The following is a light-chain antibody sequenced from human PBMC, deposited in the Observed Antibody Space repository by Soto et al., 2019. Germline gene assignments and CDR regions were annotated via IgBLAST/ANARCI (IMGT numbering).Light chain of an antibody. V-gene: IGLV1-40*01. Sequence: QSVLTQPPSVSGAPGQRVTISCTGSRSNIGAHYDVHWYQQLPGTAPKLLIYGNSNRPSGVPDRFSGSKSGTSASLAITGLQAEDEADYYGQSYDNSLSVYVFGTGTKVTAL. CDR3: QSYDNSLSVYV. CDR2: GNS. J-gene: IGLJ1*01. CDR1: RSNIGAHYD.